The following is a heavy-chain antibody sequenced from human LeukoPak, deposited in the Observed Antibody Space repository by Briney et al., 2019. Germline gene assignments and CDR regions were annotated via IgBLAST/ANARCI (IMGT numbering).Heavy chain of an antibody. Sequence: SQTLSLTCTVSGGSISSGSYYWSWIRQPAGKGLEWIGRIYTSGSTNYNPSLKSRVTISVDTSKNQFSLKLSSVTAADTAVYYCARHDGGAYNWFDPWGQGTLVTVSS. D-gene: IGHD4/OR15-4a*01. CDR2: IYTSGST. CDR3: ARHDGGAYNWFDP. J-gene: IGHJ5*02. V-gene: IGHV4-61*02. CDR1: GGSISSGSYY.